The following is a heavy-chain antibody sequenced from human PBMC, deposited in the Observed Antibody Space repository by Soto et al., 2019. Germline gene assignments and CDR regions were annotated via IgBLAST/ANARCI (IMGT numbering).Heavy chain of an antibody. D-gene: IGHD6-13*01. V-gene: IGHV2-70*01. Sequence: GPTLGNATQTLTLTCTFSGFSLSTSGMCVSWIRQPPGKALEWLALIDWDDDKYYSTSLKTRLTISKDTSKNQVVLTMTNMDPVDTATYYCARIQIAAAGTFYYYYGMDVWGQGTTVTVSS. CDR3: ARIQIAAAGTFYYYYGMDV. J-gene: IGHJ6*02. CDR1: GFSLSTSGMC. CDR2: IDWDDDK.